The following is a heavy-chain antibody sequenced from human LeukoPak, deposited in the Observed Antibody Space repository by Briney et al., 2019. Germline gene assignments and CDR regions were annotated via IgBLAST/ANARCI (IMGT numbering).Heavy chain of an antibody. CDR1: GFTFSSYG. D-gene: IGHD3-22*01. J-gene: IGHJ4*02. CDR3: ARRAGDYSHPYDY. Sequence: PGGSLRLSCAASGFTFSSYGMHWVRQAPGKGLEWVSFIYSTGSTHNSDSVKGRFTISRDNSKNTLYLQMNSLRAEDTAVYYCARRAGDYSHPYDYWGQGTLVTVSS. CDR2: IYSTGST. V-gene: IGHV3-NL1*01.